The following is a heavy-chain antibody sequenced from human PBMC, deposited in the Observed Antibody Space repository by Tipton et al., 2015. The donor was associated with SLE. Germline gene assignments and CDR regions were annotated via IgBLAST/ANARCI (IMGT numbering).Heavy chain of an antibody. V-gene: IGHV1-69*01. CDR3: AREAAYCTNGVCHLDY. CDR2: VIPLFGSA. CDR1: GDTFTRFA. J-gene: IGHJ4*02. D-gene: IGHD2-8*01. Sequence: QLVQSGPEVKKPGSSVRVTCKTSGDTFTRFAFSWVRQAPGQGLEWMGGVIPLFGSATYAQKFQGRLTIAADESTSTAYMELSSLKSEDTAVYYCAREAAYCTNGVCHLDYWGQGTLVTVSS.